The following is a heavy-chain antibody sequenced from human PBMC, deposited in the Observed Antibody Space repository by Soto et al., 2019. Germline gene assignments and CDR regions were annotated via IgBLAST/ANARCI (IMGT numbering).Heavy chain of an antibody. V-gene: IGHV1-18*04. CDR2: ISAYNGNT. Sequence: QVPLVQSGAEVKKPGASVKVSCKASGYTFTSYGITWVRQAPGQGLEWMGWISAYNGNTNYAQKLQGRVTMTTDTSTSTAYMELRSLRSDDTAVYYCARDNWNYVEKLLYYYYGMDVWGQGTTVTVSS. CDR1: GYTFTSYG. D-gene: IGHD1-7*01. J-gene: IGHJ6*02. CDR3: ARDNWNYVEKLLYYYYGMDV.